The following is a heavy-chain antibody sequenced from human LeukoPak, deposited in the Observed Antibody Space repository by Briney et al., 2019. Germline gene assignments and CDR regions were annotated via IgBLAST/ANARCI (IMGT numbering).Heavy chain of an antibody. CDR2: IYYSGST. V-gene: IGHV4-59*01. J-gene: IGHJ3*02. CDR3: ARGGRIANDAFDI. CDR1: GGSISSYY. Sequence: SETLSLTCTVSGGSISSYYWSWIRQPPGKGLEWIEYIYYSGSTNYNPSLKSRVTISVDTSKNQFSLKLSSVTAADTAVYYCARGGRIANDAFDIWGQGTMVTVSS. D-gene: IGHD2-15*01.